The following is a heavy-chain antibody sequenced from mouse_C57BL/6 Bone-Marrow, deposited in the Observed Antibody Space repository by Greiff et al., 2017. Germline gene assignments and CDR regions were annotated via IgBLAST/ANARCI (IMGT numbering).Heavy chain of an antibody. V-gene: IGHV1-64*01. Sequence: QVQLQQPGAELVKPGASVKLSCKASGYTFTSYWMHWVKQRPGQGLEWIGMIHPNSGSTNYNEKFKSKATLTVDKSSSTAYMQLSSLTSEDSAVYYCARSDYYGSRPCAYWGQGTLVTVSA. CDR3: ARSDYYGSRPCAY. CDR2: IHPNSGST. CDR1: GYTFTSYW. D-gene: IGHD1-1*01. J-gene: IGHJ3*01.